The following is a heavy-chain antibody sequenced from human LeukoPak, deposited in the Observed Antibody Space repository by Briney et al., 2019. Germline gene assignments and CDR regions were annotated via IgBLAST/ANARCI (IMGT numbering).Heavy chain of an antibody. J-gene: IGHJ3*02. CDR3: ASCGEYYDFWSGYYYDAFDI. D-gene: IGHD3-3*01. CDR1: GFTFSSYA. CDR2: ISGSGGST. Sequence: GGSLRLSCAASGFTFSSYAMSWVRQAPGKGLEWVSAISGSGGSTYYADSVKGLFTISRDHSKNTLYLQLTSLGAEDTAVYYCASCGEYYDFWSGYYYDAFDIWGQGTMVTVSS. V-gene: IGHV3-23*01.